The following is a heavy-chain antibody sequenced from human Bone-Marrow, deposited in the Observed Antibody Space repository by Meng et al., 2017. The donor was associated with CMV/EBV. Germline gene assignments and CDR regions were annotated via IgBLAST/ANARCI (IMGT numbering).Heavy chain of an antibody. CDR3: ASRVMGSSSDYYFDY. D-gene: IGHD6-6*01. CDR1: GGSVSSGSYY. V-gene: IGHV4-61*01. CDR2: IDYSGST. J-gene: IGHJ4*02. Sequence: SETLSLTCTVSGGSVSSGSYYWSWIRQPPGKGLEWIGYIDYSGSTNYNPSLKSRLTISVDKSKNQFSLKLSSVTAADTAVYYCASRVMGSSSDYYFDYWGQGTLVTVSS.